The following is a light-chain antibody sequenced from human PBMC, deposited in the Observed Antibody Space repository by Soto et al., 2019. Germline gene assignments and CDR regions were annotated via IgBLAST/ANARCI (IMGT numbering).Light chain of an antibody. CDR1: GGDVGGYNY. Sequence: QSALTQPPSASGSPGQSVTISCTGTGGDVGGYNYVSWYQQHPGKVPRLIIYDVNKRPSGVPDRFSGSKSDNTASLTVSGLQAEDEAEYYCSSYAGFNNYVFGTGTKVTVL. CDR3: SSYAGFNNYV. V-gene: IGLV2-8*01. J-gene: IGLJ1*01. CDR2: DVN.